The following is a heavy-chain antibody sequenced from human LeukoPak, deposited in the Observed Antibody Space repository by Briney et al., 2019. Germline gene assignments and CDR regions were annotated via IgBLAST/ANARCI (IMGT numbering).Heavy chain of an antibody. V-gene: IGHV1-46*01. CDR2: INPSGGST. Sequence: ASVKVSCKASGYTFTSYYMHWVRQAPGQGLEWMGIINPSGGSTSYAQKFQGRVTMTRDTSTSTVYMELSSLRSEDTAVYYCARGPSGSYSEDPYFDYWGQGTLVTVSS. CDR1: GYTFTSYY. D-gene: IGHD1-26*01. J-gene: IGHJ4*02. CDR3: ARGPSGSYSEDPYFDY.